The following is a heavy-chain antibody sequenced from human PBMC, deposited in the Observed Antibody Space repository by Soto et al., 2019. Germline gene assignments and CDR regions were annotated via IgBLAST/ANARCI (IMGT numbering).Heavy chain of an antibody. CDR3: ARPLGSMGAEYYYYGMDV. Sequence: GESLKISCKGSGYSFTSYWISWVRQVPGKGLEWMGRIDPSDSYTNYSPSFQGHVTISADKSISTAYLQWSSLKASDTAMYYCARPLGSMGAEYYYYGMDVWGQGTTVTVS. D-gene: IGHD3-16*01. V-gene: IGHV5-10-1*01. CDR2: IDPSDSYT. CDR1: GYSFTSYW. J-gene: IGHJ6*02.